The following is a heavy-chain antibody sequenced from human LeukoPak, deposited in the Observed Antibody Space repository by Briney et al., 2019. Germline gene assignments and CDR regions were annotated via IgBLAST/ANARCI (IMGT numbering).Heavy chain of an antibody. V-gene: IGHV3-66*01. Sequence: GGSLRLSCAASGFTVSSNYMSWVRQAPGKGLEWVSVIYSGGSTYYADSVKGRFTISRDNSKNTLYLQMNSLRAEDTAVYYCARSPNTGFLGPVAGINYWGQGTLVTVSS. D-gene: IGHD6-19*01. CDR1: GFTVSSNY. CDR3: ARSPNTGFLGPVAGINY. CDR2: IYSGGST. J-gene: IGHJ4*02.